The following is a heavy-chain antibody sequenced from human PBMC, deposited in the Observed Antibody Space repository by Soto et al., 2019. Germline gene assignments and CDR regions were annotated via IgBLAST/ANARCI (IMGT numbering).Heavy chain of an antibody. Sequence: QVTLRESGPVLVKPTETLTLTCTVSGFSLSSVRVGVSWVRQPPGKALEWLAHVFSDDSKSYNTSLKSRLTISKDTSRGQVVLTMNNMDPLDTATYFCARVNFMLMENYFYAVDVWGQGTTVTVSS. CDR1: GFSLSSVRVG. V-gene: IGHV2-26*01. J-gene: IGHJ6*02. CDR2: VFSDDSK. CDR3: ARVNFMLMENYFYAVDV. D-gene: IGHD2-8*01.